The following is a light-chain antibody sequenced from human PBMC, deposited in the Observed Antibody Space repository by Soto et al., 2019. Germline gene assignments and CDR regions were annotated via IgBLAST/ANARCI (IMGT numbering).Light chain of an antibody. CDR1: GSDIGSGYD. V-gene: IGLV1-40*01. CDR3: QSYDSSLSAWV. CDR2: ANS. Sequence: QSVLTQPPSVSGAPGQRVTISCTGTGSDIGSGYDVHWYQQLPGTAPKLLIYANSHRPSGVPDRFSGSKSVTSASLAITGLQAEDEADYYCQSYDSSLSAWVFGGGTKVTVL. J-gene: IGLJ3*02.